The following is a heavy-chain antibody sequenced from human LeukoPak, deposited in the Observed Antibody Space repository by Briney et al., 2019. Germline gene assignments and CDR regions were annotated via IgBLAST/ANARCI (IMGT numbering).Heavy chain of an antibody. CDR2: ARNKANSYII. D-gene: IGHD7-27*01. Sequence: GGSLRLSCAASGFTFSSYGMSWVRQAPGKGLEWVGRARNKANSYIIEYAASVRGRFTISRDDSKNSVYLQLNSLKTEDTAVYYCTRVNLRTGERFFDYWGQGTLVTVSS. V-gene: IGHV3-72*01. CDR3: TRVNLRTGERFFDY. CDR1: GFTFSSYG. J-gene: IGHJ4*02.